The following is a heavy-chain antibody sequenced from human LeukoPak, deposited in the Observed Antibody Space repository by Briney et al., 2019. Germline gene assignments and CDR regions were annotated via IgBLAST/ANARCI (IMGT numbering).Heavy chain of an antibody. CDR3: AKDGYYGSGSFYGMDV. V-gene: IGHV3-9*01. J-gene: IGHJ6*02. D-gene: IGHD3-10*01. CDR2: ISWNSGSI. CDR1: GFTFDDDA. Sequence: GGSLRLSCAASGFTFDDDAMRWVRQAPGKGLGWVSGISWNSGSIGYADSVKGRFTISRDNAKNSLYLQMNSLRAEDTALYYCAKDGYYGSGSFYGMDVWGQGTTVTVSS.